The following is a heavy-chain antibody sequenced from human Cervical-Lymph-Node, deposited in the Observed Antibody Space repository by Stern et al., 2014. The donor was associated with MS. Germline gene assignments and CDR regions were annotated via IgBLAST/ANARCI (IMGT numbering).Heavy chain of an antibody. D-gene: IGHD4-17*01. CDR1: AFTFSSYA. J-gene: IGHJ4*02. V-gene: IGHV3-23*04. CDR2: ISGSGGST. CDR3: AKSTVTSLSDY. Sequence: MQLVESGGGLVPPGGSLRISCAASAFTFSSYAMSWVRQASGEGLEWVSAISGSGGSTYYADSVKGRFTISRDNSKNTLYLQMNSLRAEDTAVYYCAKSTVTSLSDYWGQGTLVTVSS.